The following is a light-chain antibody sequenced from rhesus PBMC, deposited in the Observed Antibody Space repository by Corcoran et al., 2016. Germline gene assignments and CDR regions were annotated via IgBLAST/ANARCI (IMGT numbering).Light chain of an antibody. CDR2: KAS. V-gene: IGKV1-22*01. CDR1: QGVNSW. Sequence: DIQMTQSPSSLSASVGDKVTITCRASQGVNSWLGWYQQKPGKAPKLLIYKASSLQSGVPSRFSGSGSWTDFTLIISSLQPEDFAIYYCLQYSNRPYSFGQGTKIEIK. J-gene: IGKJ2*01. CDR3: LQYSNRPYS.